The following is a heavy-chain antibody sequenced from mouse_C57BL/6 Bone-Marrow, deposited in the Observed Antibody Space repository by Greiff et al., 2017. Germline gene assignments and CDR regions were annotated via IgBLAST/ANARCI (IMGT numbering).Heavy chain of an antibody. CDR3: AREGVYYDYGFAY. CDR2: IYPGDGDT. J-gene: IGHJ3*01. D-gene: IGHD2-4*01. CDR1: GYAFSSYW. Sequence: VQLQESGAELVKPGASVKISCKASGYAFSSYWMNWVKQRPGKGLEWIGQIYPGDGDTNYNGKFKGKATLTADKSSSTAYMPRSRLTSEDSAVYVCAREGVYYDYGFAYWGQGTLVTVSA. V-gene: IGHV1-80*01.